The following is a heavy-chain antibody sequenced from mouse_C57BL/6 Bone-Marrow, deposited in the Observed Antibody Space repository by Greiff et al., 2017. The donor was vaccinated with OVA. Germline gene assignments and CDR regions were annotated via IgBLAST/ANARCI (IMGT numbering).Heavy chain of an antibody. CDR1: GFSLTSYG. D-gene: IGHD1-1*01. Sequence: VKLVESGPGLVAPSQSLSITCTVSGFSLTSYGVHWVRQPPGKGLEWLVVIWSDGSTTYNSALKSRLCISKDNSKSQVFLKMNSLQTDDTAMYYCARQGRYYYGSSLYAMDYWGQGTSVTVSS. CDR2: IWSDGST. V-gene: IGHV2-6-1*01. J-gene: IGHJ4*01. CDR3: ARQGRYYYGSSLYAMDY.